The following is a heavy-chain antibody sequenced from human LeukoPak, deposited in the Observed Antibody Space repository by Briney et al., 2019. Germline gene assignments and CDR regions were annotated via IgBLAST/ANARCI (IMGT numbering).Heavy chain of an antibody. CDR1: GYTFTSYD. J-gene: IGHJ6*02. D-gene: IGHD3-10*01. CDR3: ARGPGSGSYIAYYGMDV. CDR2: MNPNSGNT. Sequence: ASVKVSCKASGYTFTSYDINWVRQATGQGLEWMGWMNPNSGNTGYAQKFQGRVTMTRNTSISTAYMELSSLRSEDTAVYYCARGPGSGSYIAYYGMDVWGQGTTVTVSS. V-gene: IGHV1-8*01.